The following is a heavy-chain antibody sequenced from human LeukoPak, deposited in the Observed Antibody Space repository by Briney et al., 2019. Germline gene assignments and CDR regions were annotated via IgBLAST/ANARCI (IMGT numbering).Heavy chain of an antibody. Sequence: SVKISCKASGGTFISYAISWARQAPGQGLEWMGGIIPIFGTANYAQKFQGRVTITADESTSTAYMELSSLRSEDTAVYYCARAGMTTVTIYWYFDLWGRGTLVTVSS. CDR2: IIPIFGTA. D-gene: IGHD4-17*01. J-gene: IGHJ2*01. V-gene: IGHV1-69*13. CDR1: GGTFISYA. CDR3: ARAGMTTVTIYWYFDL.